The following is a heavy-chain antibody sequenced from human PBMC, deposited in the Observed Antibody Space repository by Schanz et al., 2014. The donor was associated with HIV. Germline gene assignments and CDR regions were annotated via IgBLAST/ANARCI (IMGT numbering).Heavy chain of an antibody. CDR1: GFSFSNYA. D-gene: IGHD6-13*01. V-gene: IGHV3-23*01. J-gene: IGHJ4*02. CDR3: ARDSWYGDY. CDR2: ISGSGGSK. Sequence: EVQLLESGGGLVLSGGPLRLSCAASGFSFSNYAMTWVRQAPGKGLEWVSAISGSGGSKYYADSVKGRFTISRDNAKNSLNLQLKSLRAEDTAVYYCARDSWYGDYWGLGTLVTVSS.